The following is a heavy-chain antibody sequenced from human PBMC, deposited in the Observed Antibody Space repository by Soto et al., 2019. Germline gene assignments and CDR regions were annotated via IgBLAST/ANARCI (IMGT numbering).Heavy chain of an antibody. CDR3: ARVGTGSYHFDF. Sequence: EVQLVESGGGLVQPGGSLRISCAASGFTFSSYWMHWVRQGPGKGLVWVSRTNGDGSTTSYADSVKGRFTISRDNAKNTLYLEMNSLRDEDTAVYYCARVGTGSYHFDFWGQGTLVTVSS. CDR1: GFTFSSYW. CDR2: TNGDGSTT. D-gene: IGHD1-26*01. J-gene: IGHJ4*02. V-gene: IGHV3-74*01.